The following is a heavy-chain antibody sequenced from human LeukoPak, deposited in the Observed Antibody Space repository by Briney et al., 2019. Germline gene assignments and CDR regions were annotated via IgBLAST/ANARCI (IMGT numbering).Heavy chain of an antibody. CDR2: IWNDGSNK. CDR3: AKDADFARIYYYFDS. V-gene: IGHV3-33*06. D-gene: IGHD3-10*01. Sequence: PGGSLRLSCVGSGFTFSHYGMHWVRQTPGRGLEWVAVIWNDGSNKYYADSVKGRFTISRDNSKDTLYLEVNNLRAEDTAIYYCAKDADFARIYYYFDSWGQGTLVTVSS. J-gene: IGHJ4*02. CDR1: GFTFSHYG.